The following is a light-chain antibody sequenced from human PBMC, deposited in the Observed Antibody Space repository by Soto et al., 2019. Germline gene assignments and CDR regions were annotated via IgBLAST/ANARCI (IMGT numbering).Light chain of an antibody. J-gene: IGLJ1*01. CDR3: SSYAGSSNV. V-gene: IGLV2-8*01. CDR1: SSDVGGHDF. CDR2: DVD. Sequence: QSVLTQPPSASGSPGQSVIISCTGTSSDVGGHDFVSWYQQFPGKAPKLVIYDVDKRPSGVPDRFSGSKSGNTASLTVSGLQAEDEADYYCSSYAGSSNVFGTGTKVTVL.